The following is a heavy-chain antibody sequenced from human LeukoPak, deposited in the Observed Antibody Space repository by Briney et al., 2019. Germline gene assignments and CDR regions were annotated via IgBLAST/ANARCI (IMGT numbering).Heavy chain of an antibody. CDR1: GDSITSDGYF. CDR3: ARHRDLMDWFDP. V-gene: IGHV4-39*01. J-gene: IGHJ5*02. Sequence: SETLSLTCSVSGDSITSDGYFWGWIRQPPGKGLEWIAIINYSGQTFHNPSLLSRITTFVDTSKNQFSLRLTSVTAADTAVYYCARHRDLMDWFDPWSQGSLVTVSS. D-gene: IGHD2-8*01. CDR2: INYSGQT.